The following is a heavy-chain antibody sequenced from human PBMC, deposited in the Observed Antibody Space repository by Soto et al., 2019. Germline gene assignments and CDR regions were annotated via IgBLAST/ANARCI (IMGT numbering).Heavy chain of an antibody. CDR1: GGSISSYY. D-gene: IGHD6-13*01. V-gene: IGHV4-59*08. Sequence: PSETLSLTCTVSGGSISSYYWSWIRQPPGKGLEWIGYIYYSGSTNYNPSLKSRVTISVDTSKNQFSLKLSSVTAADTAVYYCAGAAGGDNGFDQWGQGTMVTGSS. J-gene: IGHJ5*02. CDR3: AGAAGGDNGFDQ. CDR2: IYYSGST.